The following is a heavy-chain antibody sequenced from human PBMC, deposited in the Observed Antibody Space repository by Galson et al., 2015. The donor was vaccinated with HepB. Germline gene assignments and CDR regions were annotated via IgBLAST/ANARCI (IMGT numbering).Heavy chain of an antibody. CDR3: ARLYSGYDYGLGAFDI. V-gene: IGHV1-69*13. D-gene: IGHD5-12*01. CDR1: GGTFSSYA. Sequence: SVKVSCKASGGTFSSYAISWVRQAPGQGLEWMGGIIPIFGTANYAQKFQGRVTITADESTSTAYMELSSLRSEDTAVYYCARLYSGYDYGLGAFDIWGQGTMVTVSS. CDR2: IIPIFGTA. J-gene: IGHJ3*02.